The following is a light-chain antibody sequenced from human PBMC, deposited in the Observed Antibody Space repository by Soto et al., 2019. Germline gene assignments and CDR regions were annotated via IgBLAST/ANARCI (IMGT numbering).Light chain of an antibody. CDR3: QSYDSTLSARYV. J-gene: IGLJ1*01. V-gene: IGLV2-18*02. Sequence: QSALTQPPFVSGSPGQSVTISCTGTSSDVGSYNRISWYQQPPGTAPKLIMFEVSNRPSGVPDRFSGSKSGTSASLAITGLQAEDEGDYYCQSYDSTLSARYVFGTGTKVTVL. CDR1: SSDVGSYNR. CDR2: EVS.